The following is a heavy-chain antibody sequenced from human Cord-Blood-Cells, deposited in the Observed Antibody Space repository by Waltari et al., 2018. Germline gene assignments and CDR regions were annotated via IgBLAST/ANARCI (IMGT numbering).Heavy chain of an antibody. V-gene: IGHV4-34*01. D-gene: IGHD6-13*01. CDR2: INHSGSP. CDR3: ARQDRGYSSSWANAFDI. CDR1: GGSFSGYY. Sequence: QVQLQQWGAGLLKPSETLSLTCAVYGGSFSGYYWSWIRQPPGKGLEWIGEINHSGSPNYNPSLKSRVTISVDTSKNQFSLKLSSVTAADTAVYYCARQDRGYSSSWANAFDIWGQGTMVTVSS. J-gene: IGHJ3*02.